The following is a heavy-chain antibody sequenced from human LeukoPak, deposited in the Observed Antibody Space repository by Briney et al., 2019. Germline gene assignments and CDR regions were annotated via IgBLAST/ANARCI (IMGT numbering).Heavy chain of an antibody. CDR3: ARDNSSGWWGLY. V-gene: IGHV3-7*01. CDR2: IKQDGSEK. Sequence: GGSLRLSCAASRFTFSSYWMSWVRQAPGKGLEWVANIKQDGSEKYYVDSVKGRFTISRDNAKNSLYLQMNSLRAEDTAVYYCARDNSSGWWGLYWGQGTLVTVSS. CDR1: RFTFSSYW. D-gene: IGHD6-19*01. J-gene: IGHJ4*02.